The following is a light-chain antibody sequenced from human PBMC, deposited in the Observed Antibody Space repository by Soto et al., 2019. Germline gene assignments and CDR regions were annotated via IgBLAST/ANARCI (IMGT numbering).Light chain of an antibody. CDR1: QYINNY. CDR3: QQYDSFPWT. J-gene: IGKJ1*01. Sequence: DIQMTQSPSSLSTSVGDRVTITCRASQYINNYLNWYQQKPGKAPKLLIFAAYNLQSGVPSRFSGSGSGTDFTLTISSLQPEDFATFYCQQYDSFPWTFGQGTNVDIK. CDR2: AAY. V-gene: IGKV1-39*01.